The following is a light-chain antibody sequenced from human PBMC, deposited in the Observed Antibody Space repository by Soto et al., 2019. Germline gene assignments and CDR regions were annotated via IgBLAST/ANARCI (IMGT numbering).Light chain of an antibody. V-gene: IGKV1-5*03. J-gene: IGKJ4*01. CDR1: QSISSW. Sequence: DIQMTQSPSTLSASVGDRVTVTCRASQSISSWLAWYQQKPGKAPKLLIYKASTLKSGVPSRFSGSGSGRDFTLTISSLQPEDVATYYCQEYNSGLTFGGGTKVDIK. CDR3: QEYNSGLT. CDR2: KAS.